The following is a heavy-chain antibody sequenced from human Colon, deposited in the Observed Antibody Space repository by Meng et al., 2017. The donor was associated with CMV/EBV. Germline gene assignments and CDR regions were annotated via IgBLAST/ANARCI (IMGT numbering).Heavy chain of an antibody. D-gene: IGHD2-2*02. CDR2: INSDGSST. V-gene: IGHV3-74*01. CDR3: RSSRYCSSTSCYTGTSDAFDI. Sequence: ETLSLTCAVSGFTFSSYWMHWVRQAPGKGLVWVSRINSDGSSTSYADSVKGRFTISRDNAKNTLYLQMNSLRAEDTAVYYCRSSRYCSSTSCYTGTSDAFDIWGQGTMVTVSS. J-gene: IGHJ3*02. CDR1: GFTFSSYW.